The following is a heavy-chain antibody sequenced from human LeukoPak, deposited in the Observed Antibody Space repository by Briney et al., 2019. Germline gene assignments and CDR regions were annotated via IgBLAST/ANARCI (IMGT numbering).Heavy chain of an antibody. D-gene: IGHD2-2*02. Sequence: SETLSLTCTVSGGSISSYYWSWIRQPPGKGLEWIGEINHSGSTNYNPSLKSRVTISVDTSKNQFSLKLSSVTAADTAVCYCASGPIVVVPAAIRAPFDPWGQGTLVTVSS. V-gene: IGHV4-34*01. CDR1: GGSISSYY. CDR2: INHSGST. J-gene: IGHJ5*02. CDR3: ASGPIVVVPAAIRAPFDP.